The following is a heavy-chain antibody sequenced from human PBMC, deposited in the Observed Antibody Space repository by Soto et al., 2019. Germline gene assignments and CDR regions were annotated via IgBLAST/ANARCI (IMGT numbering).Heavy chain of an antibody. CDR2: ISYDGSNK. D-gene: IGHD6-6*01. V-gene: IGHV3-30-3*01. J-gene: IGHJ5*02. CDR1: GFTFSSYA. Sequence: LRLSCAASGFTFSSYAMHWVRQAPGKGLEWVAVISYDGSNKYYADSVKGRFTISRDNSKNTLYLQMNSLRAEDTAVYYCARDTVEYSSSAAWFDPWGQGTLVTVSS. CDR3: ARDTVEYSSSAAWFDP.